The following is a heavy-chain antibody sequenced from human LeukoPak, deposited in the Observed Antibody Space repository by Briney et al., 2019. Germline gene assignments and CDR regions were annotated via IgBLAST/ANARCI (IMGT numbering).Heavy chain of an antibody. J-gene: IGHJ4*02. V-gene: IGHV3-30*02. CDR3: AKDRYYYDSSVTSGY. CDR2: IRYDGSNK. CDR1: GFTFSSYG. Sequence: GGSLRLSCAASGFTFSSYGMHWVRQAPGKGLEWVAFIRYDGSNKYYADSVKGRFTLSRDNSKNTLYLQMNSLRAEDTAVYYCAKDRYYYDSSVTSGYWGQGTLVTVSS. D-gene: IGHD3-22*01.